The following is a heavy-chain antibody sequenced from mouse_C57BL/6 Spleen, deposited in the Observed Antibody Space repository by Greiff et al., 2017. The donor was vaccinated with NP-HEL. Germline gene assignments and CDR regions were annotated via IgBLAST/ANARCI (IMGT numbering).Heavy chain of an antibody. CDR2: IDPSDSYT. CDR1: GYTFTSYW. V-gene: IGHV1-69*01. CDR3: ARSDYYYGSSRYYFDY. Sequence: QVHVKQPGAELVMPGASVKLSCKASGYTFTSYWMHWVKQRPGQGLEWIGEIDPSDSYTNYNQKFKGKSTLTVDKSSSTAYMQLSSLTSEDSAVYYCARSDYYYGSSRYYFDYWGQGTTLTVSS. D-gene: IGHD1-1*01. J-gene: IGHJ2*01.